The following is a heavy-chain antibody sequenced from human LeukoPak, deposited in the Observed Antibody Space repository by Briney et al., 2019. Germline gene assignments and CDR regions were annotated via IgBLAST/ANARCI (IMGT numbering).Heavy chain of an antibody. D-gene: IGHD2-2*01. Sequence: PSETLSLTCTVSGGSFSSYFWSWIRQPPGKGLEWIGYIYYSGSTNYNPSLKSRVTISVDTSKNQFSLKLSSVTAADTAVYYCARVPVVPAAEDAFDIWGQGTMVTVSS. CDR3: ARVPVVPAAEDAFDI. CDR2: IYYSGST. J-gene: IGHJ3*02. CDR1: GGSFSSYF. V-gene: IGHV4-59*12.